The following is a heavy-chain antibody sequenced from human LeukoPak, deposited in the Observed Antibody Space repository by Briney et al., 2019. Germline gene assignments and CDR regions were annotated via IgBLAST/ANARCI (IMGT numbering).Heavy chain of an antibody. V-gene: IGHV3-11*01. CDR2: ISDSGSTI. J-gene: IGHJ4*02. Sequence: GGSLRLSCAASGFIYSDYYMTWIRQTPGKGLEWLSYISDSGSTINYADSVKGRLTISRDNAKKSLFLQMNSLRAEDTAVYYCAIYYDSSGSIDHWGQGTLVTVSS. D-gene: IGHD3-22*01. CDR1: GFIYSDYY. CDR3: AIYYDSSGSIDH.